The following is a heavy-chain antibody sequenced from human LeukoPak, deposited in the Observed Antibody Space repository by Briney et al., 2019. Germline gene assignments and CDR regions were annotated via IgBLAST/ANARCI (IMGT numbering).Heavy chain of an antibody. Sequence: GRSLRLSCAASGFTFSSYGMHWVRQAPGKGLEWVAVIWYDGSNKYYADSVKGRFTISRDNSKNTLYLQMNSLRAEDTAVYYCARSYYHYDFWSGYSLDYWGQGTLVTVSS. V-gene: IGHV3-33*01. CDR2: IWYDGSNK. CDR3: ARSYYHYDFWSGYSLDY. J-gene: IGHJ4*02. D-gene: IGHD3-3*01. CDR1: GFTFSSYG.